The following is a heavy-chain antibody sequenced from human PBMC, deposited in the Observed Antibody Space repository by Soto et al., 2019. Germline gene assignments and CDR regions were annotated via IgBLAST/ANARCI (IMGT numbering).Heavy chain of an antibody. CDR1: GFTFSSYA. Sequence: PGGSLRLSCAASGFTFSSYAMSWVRQAPGKGLEWVSAISGTGGSTYYADSVKGRFTISRENSKNTLYLEMNSLRAEDTAVYYCAKEDGSGWYSNAYYYYYGMDVWGPGTTVT. V-gene: IGHV3-23*01. CDR3: AKEDGSGWYSNAYYYYYGMDV. J-gene: IGHJ6*02. D-gene: IGHD6-19*01. CDR2: ISGTGGST.